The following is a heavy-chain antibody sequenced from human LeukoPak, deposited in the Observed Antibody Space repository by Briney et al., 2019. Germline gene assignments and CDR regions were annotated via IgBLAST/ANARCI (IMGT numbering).Heavy chain of an antibody. V-gene: IGHV3-30*02. D-gene: IGHD6-19*01. J-gene: IGHJ4*02. CDR1: GFTFSNYD. Sequence: TGGSLRLSCAGSGFTFSNYDMHWVRQAPGKGLEWVAFIRYDGSNKYYADSVKGRFTISGDNSKNTLYLQMSSLRAEDTAVYYCAKVTIRAVAGKYYFDDWGQGTLVTVSS. CDR2: IRYDGSNK. CDR3: AKVTIRAVAGKYYFDD.